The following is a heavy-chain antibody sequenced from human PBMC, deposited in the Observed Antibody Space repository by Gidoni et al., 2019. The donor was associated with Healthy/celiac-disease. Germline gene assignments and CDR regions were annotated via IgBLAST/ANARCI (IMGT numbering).Heavy chain of an antibody. V-gene: IGHV3-30-3*01. CDR2: ISYDGSNK. D-gene: IGHD6-13*01. J-gene: IGHJ5*02. Sequence: QVQLVESGGGVVQPGRSLRLSCAASGFTFSSYAMHWVRQAPGKGLEWVAVISYDGSNKYYADSVKGRFTISRDNSKNTLYLQMNSLRAEDTAVYYCAREGGSSWYLYWFDPWGQGTLVTVSS. CDR3: AREGGSSWYLYWFDP. CDR1: GFTFSSYA.